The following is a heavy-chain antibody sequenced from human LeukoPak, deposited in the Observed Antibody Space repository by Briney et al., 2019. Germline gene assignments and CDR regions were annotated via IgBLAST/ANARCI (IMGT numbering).Heavy chain of an antibody. CDR1: GFTFSSYW. Sequence: GGSLRLSCAASGFTFSSYWMSWVRQAPGKGLEWVANIKQDGSEKYYVDSMKGRFIISRDNAKNSLYLQMNSLRAEDTAVYYCARVVGYQYYFDFWGQGTLVTVSS. CDR3: ARVVGYQYYFDF. D-gene: IGHD5-18*01. CDR2: IKQDGSEK. V-gene: IGHV3-7*01. J-gene: IGHJ4*02.